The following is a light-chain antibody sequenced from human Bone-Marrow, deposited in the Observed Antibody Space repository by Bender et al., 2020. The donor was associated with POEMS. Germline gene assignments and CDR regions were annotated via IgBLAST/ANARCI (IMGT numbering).Light chain of an antibody. CDR1: SSDIGGYNY. CDR3: QSYDNSLGGWV. Sequence: QSALTQPASVSGSPGQSITISCTGSSSDIGGYNYVSWYQQHPGKAPKLTIYDVSKRPSGVPDRFSGSKSGTSASLAITGLQAEDEGDYYCQSYDNSLGGWVFGGGTKLTVL. V-gene: IGLV2-14*01. J-gene: IGLJ3*02. CDR2: DVS.